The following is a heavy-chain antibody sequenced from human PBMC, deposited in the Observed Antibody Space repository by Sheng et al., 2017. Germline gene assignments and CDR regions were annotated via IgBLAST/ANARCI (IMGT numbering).Heavy chain of an antibody. CDR3: ARDSGANSGSGMGVDY. CDR2: IYTSGST. V-gene: IGHV4-61*02. Sequence: QVQLQESGPGLVKPSQTLSLTCTVSGGSISSGDYYWNWIRQPAGKGLEWIGRIYTSGSTNYNPSLKSRVTISIDTSKNQFSLKLSSVTAADTAVYFCARDSGANSGSGMGVDYWGQGTLVTVSS. CDR1: GGSISSGDYY. J-gene: IGHJ4*02. D-gene: IGHD3-10*01.